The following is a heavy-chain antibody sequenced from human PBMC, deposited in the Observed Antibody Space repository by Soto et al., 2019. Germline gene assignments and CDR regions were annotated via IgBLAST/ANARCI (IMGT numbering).Heavy chain of an antibody. CDR3: ARAISSSWYVCLDY. CDR1: NGSIRSSNW. D-gene: IGHD6-13*01. V-gene: IGHV4-4*02. J-gene: IGHJ4*02. CDR2: IYQSGST. Sequence: SETLSLTCAVSNGSIRSSNWWTWVRQPPGKGLEWIGEIYQSGSTNYNSSLKSRVTMSVDKSKNQFSLKLSSVTAADTAVYYCARAISSSWYVCLDYWGQGALVTVSS.